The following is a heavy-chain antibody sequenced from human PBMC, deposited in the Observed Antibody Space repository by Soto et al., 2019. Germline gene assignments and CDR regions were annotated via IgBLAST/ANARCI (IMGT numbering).Heavy chain of an antibody. J-gene: IGHJ5*02. CDR2: IYYSGST. CDR1: GGSISSGGYY. CDR3: ERDSYESWFDP. Sequence: PSETLSLTCTVSGGSISSGGYYWSWIRQHPGKGLEWIGYIYYSGSTYYNPSLKSRVTISVDTSKNQFSLKLSSVTAADTAVYYCERDSYESWFDPWGQGTLVTVSS. D-gene: IGHD3-3*01. V-gene: IGHV4-31*03.